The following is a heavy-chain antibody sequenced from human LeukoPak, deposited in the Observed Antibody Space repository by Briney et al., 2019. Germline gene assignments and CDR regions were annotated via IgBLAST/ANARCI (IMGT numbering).Heavy chain of an antibody. CDR3: AREAGATSDYYNYYMDV. Sequence: PSETLSLTCTVSGGSISSSSYYWGWIRQPPGKGLEWIGTIYYSGSTYYNPSLKSRVTISVDMSKNQFSLKLSSVTAADTAVYYCAREAGATSDYYNYYMDVWGKGTTVTVSS. CDR1: GGSISSSSYY. CDR2: IYYSGST. V-gene: IGHV4-39*07. J-gene: IGHJ6*03. D-gene: IGHD1-26*01.